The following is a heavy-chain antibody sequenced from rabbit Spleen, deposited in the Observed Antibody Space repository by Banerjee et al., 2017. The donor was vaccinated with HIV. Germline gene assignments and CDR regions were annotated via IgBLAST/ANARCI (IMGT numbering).Heavy chain of an antibody. CDR2: VYTDTSGT. CDR3: GRDANGDVRLSRLDL. D-gene: IGHD2-1*01. CDR1: GFSFNYYYY. J-gene: IGHJ3*01. Sequence: QSLEESGGDLVKPGASLTLTCTASGFSFNYYYYMCWVRQAPGKGLEWIGCVYTDTSGTWYASWAKGRFTISRTSSTTVTLQMTSLTAADTATYFCGRDANGDVRLSRLDLWGQGTLVTVS. V-gene: IGHV1S40*01.